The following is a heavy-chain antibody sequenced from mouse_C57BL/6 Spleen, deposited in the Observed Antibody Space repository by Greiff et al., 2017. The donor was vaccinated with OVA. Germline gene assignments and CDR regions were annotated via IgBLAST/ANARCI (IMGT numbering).Heavy chain of an antibody. V-gene: IGHV7-3*01. CDR1: GFTFTDYY. D-gene: IGHD1-1*01. CDR2: IRNKANGYTT. CDR3: ARSNYGSRFAD. J-gene: IGHJ3*01. Sequence: DVKLVESGGGLVQPGGSLSLSCAASGFTFTDYYMSWVRQPPGKALEWLGFIRNKANGYTTEYSASVKGRFTISRDNSQSILYLQMNALRAEDSATYYCARSNYGSRFADWGQGTLVTVSA.